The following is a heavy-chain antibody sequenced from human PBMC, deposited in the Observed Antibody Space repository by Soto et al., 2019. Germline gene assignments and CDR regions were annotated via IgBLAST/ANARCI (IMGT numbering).Heavy chain of an antibody. Sequence: SETLSLTCTVSGGSISSGGYYWSWIRQHPGKGLEWIGYIYYSGSTYYNPSLKSRVTISVDTSKNQFSLKLSSVTAADTAVYYCARDQYSSTPYYYYYGMDVWGQGTTVTVSS. V-gene: IGHV4-31*03. CDR2: IYYSGST. CDR3: ARDQYSSTPYYYYYGMDV. D-gene: IGHD6-13*01. CDR1: GGSISSGGYY. J-gene: IGHJ6*02.